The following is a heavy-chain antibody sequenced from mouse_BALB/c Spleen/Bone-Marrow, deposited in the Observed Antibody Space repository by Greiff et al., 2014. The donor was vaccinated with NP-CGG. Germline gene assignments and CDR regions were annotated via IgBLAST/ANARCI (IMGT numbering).Heavy chain of an antibody. Sequence: DVKLVESGPGLVKPSQSLSLTCTVTGYSITSDYAWNWIRQFPGNKLEWMGYISYSGSTSYNPSLKSRISITRDTSKNQFFLQLNSVTTEDTATYYCAKTGTRYYFDYWGQGTTLTVSS. CDR2: ISYSGST. CDR3: AKTGTRYYFDY. D-gene: IGHD4-1*01. CDR1: GYSITSDYA. J-gene: IGHJ2*01. V-gene: IGHV3-2*02.